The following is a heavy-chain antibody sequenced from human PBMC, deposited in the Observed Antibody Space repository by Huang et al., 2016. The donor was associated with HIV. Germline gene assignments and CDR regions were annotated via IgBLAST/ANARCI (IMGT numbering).Heavy chain of an antibody. V-gene: IGHV4-34*01. CDR2: IKHSESP. CDR3: ARGQGGYYYYYMDV. CDR1: GGSFSGYY. Sequence: QVQLQQWGAGLLRPSETLSLTCAVYGGSFSGYYGTWIRQPPGKGLEWIGEIKHSESPNDNPSRKGRVTISVDTARNQFSLTLTSVTAADTAVYYCARGQGGYYYYYMDVWGKGTTVTVSS. J-gene: IGHJ6*03.